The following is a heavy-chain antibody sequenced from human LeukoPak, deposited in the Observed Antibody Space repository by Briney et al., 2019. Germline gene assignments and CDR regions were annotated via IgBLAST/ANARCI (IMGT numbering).Heavy chain of an antibody. J-gene: IGHJ4*02. D-gene: IGHD3-3*01. CDR3: ATEDETYYDFWSGPTNTAFDY. CDR2: ISSSGGST. CDR1: GFTFSSYA. V-gene: IGHV3-23*01. Sequence: PGGSLRLSCAASGFTFSSYAMSWVRQAPGKGLEWVSAISSSGGSTYYADSVEGRFTISRDNSKNTLYLQMNSLRAEDTAVYYCATEDETYYDFWSGPTNTAFDYWGQGTLLTVSS.